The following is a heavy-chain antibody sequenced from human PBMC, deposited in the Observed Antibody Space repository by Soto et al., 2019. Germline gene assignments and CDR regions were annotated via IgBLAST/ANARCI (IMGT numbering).Heavy chain of an antibody. CDR1: GYDFSNFW. D-gene: IGHD2-15*01. Sequence: GESLKISCQGSGYDFSNFWIGWVRQMPGKGAEWMGIIYPGDSDIRYSPSFQGQVTISADKPTRTAYLQWSSLRASDTAMYYCARHRVADREYYFHYGMDVWGQGTTVTVSS. V-gene: IGHV5-51*01. J-gene: IGHJ6*02. CDR2: IYPGDSDI. CDR3: ARHRVADREYYFHYGMDV.